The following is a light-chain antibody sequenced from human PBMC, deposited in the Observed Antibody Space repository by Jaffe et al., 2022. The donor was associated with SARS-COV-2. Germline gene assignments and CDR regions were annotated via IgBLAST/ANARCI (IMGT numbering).Light chain of an antibody. Sequence: ETVLTQSPGTLSLSPGERATLSCRASQSVSSSYLAWYQQKPGQAPRVLIYGASSRATGIPDRFSGSGSGTDFTLTISRLEPEDFAVYYCQQYGSSPYTFGQGTKLEIK. J-gene: IGKJ2*01. CDR3: QQYGSSPYT. CDR2: GAS. CDR1: QSVSSSY. V-gene: IGKV3-20*01.